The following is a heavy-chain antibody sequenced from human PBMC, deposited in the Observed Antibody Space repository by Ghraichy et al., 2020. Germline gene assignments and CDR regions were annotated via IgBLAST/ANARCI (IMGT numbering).Heavy chain of an antibody. CDR2: IYHTGNT. CDR3: ARDVGGNSDY. Sequence: SETLSLTCTVSGGSISSHSYYWGWIRQPPEKGLEWIGNIYHTGNTYYNPSLKSRITISVDTSKNQFSLKVSSVTAADTAVYYCARDVGGNSDYWGQGTRVTVSS. D-gene: IGHD4-23*01. V-gene: IGHV4-39*07. J-gene: IGHJ4*02. CDR1: GGSISSHSYY.